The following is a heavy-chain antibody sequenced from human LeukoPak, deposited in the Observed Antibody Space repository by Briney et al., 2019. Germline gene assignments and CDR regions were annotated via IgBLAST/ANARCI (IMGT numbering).Heavy chain of an antibody. D-gene: IGHD1-7*01. CDR3: AREIDWDYEGEFDY. Sequence: LETLSLTCTVSGDSIRSYYWTWVRQPPGKGLECIGYIHYNGRTRYNPSLNSRVTMSVDTSKNQFSLKLNSVTAADTAVYYCAREIDWDYEGEFDYWGQGTLVTVSS. CDR2: IHYNGRT. J-gene: IGHJ4*02. V-gene: IGHV4-59*01. CDR1: GDSIRSYY.